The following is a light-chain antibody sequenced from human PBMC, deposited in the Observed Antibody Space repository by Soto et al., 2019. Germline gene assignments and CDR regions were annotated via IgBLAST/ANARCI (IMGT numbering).Light chain of an antibody. CDR3: QQYSNWPLT. CDR1: QSVRSSF. V-gene: IGKV3-15*01. Sequence: EILMTQSPATMSVSPGERATLSCRASQSVRSSFLAWYQQKPGQAPSLLIYGASTRATGVPARFSGSGSGTEFTLNINSLQSEDFAVYYCQQYSNWPLTFGGGTKVDIK. J-gene: IGKJ4*01. CDR2: GAS.